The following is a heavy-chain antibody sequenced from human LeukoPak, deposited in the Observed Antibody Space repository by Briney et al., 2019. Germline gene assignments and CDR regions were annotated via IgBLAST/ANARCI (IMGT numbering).Heavy chain of an antibody. CDR3: ARQVLIAGGRYGMDV. Sequence: ASVKVSCKTSGYIFTSYGISWVRQAPGQGLEWMGWISAYNGDTSSAQKVQGRVTMTTDTSTSTAYMELRSLRSDDTAVYYCARQVLIAGGRYGMDVWGQGTTVTVSS. J-gene: IGHJ6*02. D-gene: IGHD2-15*01. V-gene: IGHV1-18*01. CDR2: ISAYNGDT. CDR1: GYIFTSYG.